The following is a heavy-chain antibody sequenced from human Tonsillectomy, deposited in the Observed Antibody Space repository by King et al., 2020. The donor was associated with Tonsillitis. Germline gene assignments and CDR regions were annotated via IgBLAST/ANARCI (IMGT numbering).Heavy chain of an antibody. V-gene: IGHV3-30*18. D-gene: IGHD6-13*01. CDR3: AQDAPDRTNWYPSGH. CDR2: ISYDANNK. Sequence: VQLVESGGGVVQPGRSLRLSCVGSGFNFSTYGMHWVRQAPGKGLEWVAVISYDANNKYYGDSVKGRFTISRDNSKNTLYLQMNSLRSEDTGVYWCAQDAPDRTNWYPSGHWGQGTLLTVSS. J-gene: IGHJ4*02. CDR1: GFNFSTYG.